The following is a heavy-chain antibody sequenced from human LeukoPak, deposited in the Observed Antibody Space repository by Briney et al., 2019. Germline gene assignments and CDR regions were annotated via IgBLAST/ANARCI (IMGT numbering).Heavy chain of an antibody. V-gene: IGHV3-30-3*01. Sequence: GGSLRLSCTASGFTFSGYAMHWVRQAPGKGLEWVAVISYDASTQYYADSMKGRFTISRDNSKKTLFLQMNSLRIDDTAVYYCARETAQFAFDIWGQGTMVTVSS. J-gene: IGHJ3*02. CDR3: ARETAQFAFDI. CDR1: GFTFSGYA. CDR2: ISYDASTQ.